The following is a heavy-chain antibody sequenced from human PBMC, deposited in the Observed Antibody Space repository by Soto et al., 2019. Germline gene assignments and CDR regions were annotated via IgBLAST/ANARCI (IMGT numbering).Heavy chain of an antibody. CDR2: AYHNGLT. V-gene: IGHV4-4*02. D-gene: IGHD6-19*01. Sequence: ETLSLTCAVSGDSVTSNVWWSWVRQPPGKGLEWIGEAYHNGLTDYNPSLKSRVTMSVDTSKNEFSLKLTSLTAADTAIYYCARDAAVPGESDRFDYWGQGTLVTVSS. CDR3: ARDAAVPGESDRFDY. J-gene: IGHJ4*02. CDR1: GDSVTSNVW.